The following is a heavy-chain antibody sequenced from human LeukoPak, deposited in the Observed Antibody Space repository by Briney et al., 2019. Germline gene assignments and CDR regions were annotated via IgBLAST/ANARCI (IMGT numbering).Heavy chain of an antibody. Sequence: PGGSLRLSCAASGFIFSSYAMSWVRQAPGKGLEWVSAISGSGGSTYYADSVKGRFTISRDNSKNTLYLQMNSLRAEDTAVYYCAKGVWATILTNDAFDIWGQGTMVTVSS. CDR2: ISGSGGST. CDR1: GFIFSSYA. D-gene: IGHD3-9*01. CDR3: AKGVWATILTNDAFDI. V-gene: IGHV3-23*01. J-gene: IGHJ3*02.